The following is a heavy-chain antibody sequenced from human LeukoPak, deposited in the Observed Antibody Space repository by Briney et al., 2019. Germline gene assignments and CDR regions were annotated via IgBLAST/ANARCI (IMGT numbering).Heavy chain of an antibody. CDR2: INHSGST. CDR1: GGSFSGYY. V-gene: IGHV4-34*01. CDR3: ARLIAAAGTSY. Sequence: PSETLSLTCAVYGGSFSGYYWSWIRQPPGKGLEWIGEINHSGSTNYNPSLKSRVTISVDTSKNQFSLKLSSVTAADTVVYYCARLIAAAGTSYWGQGTLVTVSS. D-gene: IGHD6-13*01. J-gene: IGHJ4*02.